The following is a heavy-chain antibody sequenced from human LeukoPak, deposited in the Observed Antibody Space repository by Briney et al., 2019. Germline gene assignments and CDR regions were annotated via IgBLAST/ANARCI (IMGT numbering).Heavy chain of an antibody. Sequence: GGSLRLSCAASGFTFSSYGMHWVRQAPGKGLEWVAVIWYDGSNKYYADSVKGRFTISRDNSKNTPYLQMNSLRAEDTAVYYCARDHQGYSSSWYRWFYPWGQGTLVTVSS. CDR2: IWYDGSNK. J-gene: IGHJ5*02. V-gene: IGHV3-33*01. CDR3: ARDHQGYSSSWYRWFYP. D-gene: IGHD6-13*01. CDR1: GFTFSSYG.